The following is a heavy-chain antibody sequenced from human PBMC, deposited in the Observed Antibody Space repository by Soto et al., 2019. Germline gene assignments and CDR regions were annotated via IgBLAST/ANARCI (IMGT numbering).Heavy chain of an antibody. Sequence: QVQLVQSGAEVKKPGSSVKVSCKASGGTFSSYTISWVRQAPGQGLEWMGRIIPILGIANYAQKFQGRVTITADKSTSTAYMELRSLRSEDTAVYYCARLHYYDSSGYPGGYGMDVWGQGTTVTVSS. V-gene: IGHV1-69*02. CDR3: ARLHYYDSSGYPGGYGMDV. CDR2: IIPILGIA. J-gene: IGHJ6*02. D-gene: IGHD3-22*01. CDR1: GGTFSSYT.